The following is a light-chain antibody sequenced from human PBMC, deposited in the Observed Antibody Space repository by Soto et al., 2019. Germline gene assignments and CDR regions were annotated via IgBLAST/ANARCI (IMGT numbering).Light chain of an antibody. CDR1: QGISSY. Sequence: AIRMTQSPSSLSASTGDRVTITCRASQGISSYLAWYQQKPGKAPKLLIYAASTLQSGVQSRLSGSGSGTDFTLTIRCLQSEDFATYYCQQYYSYPWTFGQGTKVDIK. J-gene: IGKJ1*01. V-gene: IGKV1-8*01. CDR3: QQYYSYPWT. CDR2: AAS.